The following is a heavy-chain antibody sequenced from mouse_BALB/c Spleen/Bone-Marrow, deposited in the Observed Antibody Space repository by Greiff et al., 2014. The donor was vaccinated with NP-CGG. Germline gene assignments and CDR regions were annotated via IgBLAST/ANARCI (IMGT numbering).Heavy chain of an antibody. V-gene: IGHV1S29*02. Sequence: VHVKQSGPELVKPGASVKISCKASGYTFTDYNMHWVKQSHGKSLEWIGYIYPYNGGTGYNQKFKSKATLTVDNFSSTAYMELRSLTSEDSAVYYCATRFITTAGYWGQGTTLTVSS. J-gene: IGHJ2*01. D-gene: IGHD1-2*01. CDR3: ATRFITTAGY. CDR2: IYPYNGGT. CDR1: GYTFTDYN.